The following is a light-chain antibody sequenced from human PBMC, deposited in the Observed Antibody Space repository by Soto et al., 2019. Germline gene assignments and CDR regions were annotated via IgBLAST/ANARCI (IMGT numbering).Light chain of an antibody. CDR2: GAS. Sequence: EIRMSQSPCTLSVSVGERATLSCRASQSISSSYLAWYQQKPGKAPRLLIYGASIRETGIPERFSGSGSGTDFTLTISGLQPEDFATYYCLQSASFPLTFGQGTKVDIK. CDR1: QSISSSY. V-gene: IGKV3-20*01. J-gene: IGKJ1*01. CDR3: LQSASFPLT.